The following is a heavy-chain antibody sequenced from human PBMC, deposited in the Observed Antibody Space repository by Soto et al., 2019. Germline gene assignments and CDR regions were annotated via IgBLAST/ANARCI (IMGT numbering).Heavy chain of an antibody. J-gene: IGHJ4*02. CDR2: IYHSGST. V-gene: IGHV4-30-2*01. D-gene: IGHD6-13*01. CDR3: ASGQQLVRNY. Sequence: QLQLQESGSGLVKPSQTLSLTCAVSGGSISSGGYSWSWIRQPPGKGLEWIGYIYHSGSTDYNPSLKSRLTTSVARSKNQFSLKLSSVTAADTAVYYCASGQQLVRNYWGQGTLVTVSS. CDR1: GGSISSGGYS.